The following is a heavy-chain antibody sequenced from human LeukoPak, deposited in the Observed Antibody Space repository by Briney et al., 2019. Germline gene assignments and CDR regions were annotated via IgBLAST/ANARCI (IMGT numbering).Heavy chain of an antibody. CDR3: ARDLTTVTTNWFDP. V-gene: IGHV4-4*07. Sequence: SETLSLTRTVSGGSISSYYWSWIRQPAGKGLEWIGRIYTSGSTNYNPSLKSRVTMSVDTSKNQFSLKLSSVTAADTAVYYCARDLTTVTTNWFDPWGQGTLVTVSS. J-gene: IGHJ5*02. CDR1: GGSISSYY. D-gene: IGHD4-17*01. CDR2: IYTSGST.